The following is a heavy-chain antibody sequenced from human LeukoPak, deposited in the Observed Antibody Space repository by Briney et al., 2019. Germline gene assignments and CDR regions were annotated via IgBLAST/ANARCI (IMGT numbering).Heavy chain of an antibody. Sequence: GASVKVSCKASGYTFTSYGISWVRQAPGQGLEWMGIINPSGGSTSYAQKFQGRVTMTRDTSTSTVYMELSSLRSEDTAVYYCARVGTSGSFYIDDWGQGTLVTVSS. CDR3: ARVGTSGSFYIDD. CDR2: INPSGGST. CDR1: GYTFTSYG. V-gene: IGHV1-46*01. D-gene: IGHD1-26*01. J-gene: IGHJ4*02.